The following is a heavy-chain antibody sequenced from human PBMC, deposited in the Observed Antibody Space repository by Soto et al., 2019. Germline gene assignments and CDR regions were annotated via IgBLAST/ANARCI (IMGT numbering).Heavy chain of an antibody. CDR2: IYYSGST. V-gene: IGHV4-39*01. CDR1: GGSISSSSYY. CDR3: ARLLNWGYASIEDAFDI. Sequence: SETLSLTCTVSGGSISSSSYYWGWIRQPPGKGLEWIGSIYYSGSTYYNPSLKGRVTISVDTTKNQFSLKLSSLTAADTAVYYCARLLNWGYASIEDAFDIWGQGTMVTVSS. D-gene: IGHD7-27*01. J-gene: IGHJ3*02.